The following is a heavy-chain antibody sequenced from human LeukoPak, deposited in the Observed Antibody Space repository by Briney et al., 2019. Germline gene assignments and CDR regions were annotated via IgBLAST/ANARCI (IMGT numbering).Heavy chain of an antibody. CDR2: IYSSGNT. J-gene: IGHJ4*02. Sequence: GGSLRLSCAASGFSFSYYSMHWVRQAPGKGLEWVSLIYSSGNTYYADSVKGRFTISRDNSKDTLYAQMSSLRVDDTAVYYCATGPYSGGYFNSWGQGTLVIVSS. CDR3: ATGPYSGGYFNS. CDR1: GFSFSYYS. V-gene: IGHV3-66*02. D-gene: IGHD1-26*01.